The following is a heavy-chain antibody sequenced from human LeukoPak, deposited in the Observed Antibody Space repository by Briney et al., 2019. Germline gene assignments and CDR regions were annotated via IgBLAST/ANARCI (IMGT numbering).Heavy chain of an antibody. V-gene: IGHV3-30*04. D-gene: IGHD1-26*01. CDR1: GFTFSSYA. CDR2: ISYDGSNK. CDR3: ARVREARFDY. J-gene: IGHJ4*02. Sequence: GGSLRLSCAASGFTFSSYAMHWVRQAPAKGLEWVAVISYDGSNKYYADSVKVRFTISRDNSKNTLYLQMNSLRAEDTAVYYCARVREARFDYWGQGTLVTVSS.